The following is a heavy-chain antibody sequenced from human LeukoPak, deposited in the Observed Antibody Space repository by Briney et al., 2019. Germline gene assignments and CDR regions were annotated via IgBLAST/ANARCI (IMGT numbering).Heavy chain of an antibody. CDR1: GFTFSSYW. D-gene: IGHD3-16*02. V-gene: IGHV3-48*01. CDR3: ARDFVYDYVWGSYRYTVGTSRDLDY. Sequence: GGSLRLSCAASGFTFSSYWMHWVRQAPGKGLEWVSYISSSSSTIYYADSVKGRFTISRDNAKNSLYLQMNSLRAEDTAVYYCARDFVYDYVWGSYRYTVGTSRDLDYWGQGTLVTVSS. J-gene: IGHJ4*02. CDR2: ISSSSSTI.